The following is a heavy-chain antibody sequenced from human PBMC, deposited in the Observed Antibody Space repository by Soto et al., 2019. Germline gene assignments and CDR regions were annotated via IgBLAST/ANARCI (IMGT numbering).Heavy chain of an antibody. D-gene: IGHD3-22*01. CDR2: IKPDGSEK. Sequence: EGKLVESGGGLVQPGGSLRLSCVASGYTFSTYWMSWVRQAPGKGLEWVANIKPDGSEKWYVDSVKGRFTISRDNAKNSLYLQMNSLRAEDTAVYYCARGDYYDTSGPFSDAFDIWGQGTMVTVSS. V-gene: IGHV3-7*04. J-gene: IGHJ3*02. CDR3: ARGDYYDTSGPFSDAFDI. CDR1: GYTFSTYW.